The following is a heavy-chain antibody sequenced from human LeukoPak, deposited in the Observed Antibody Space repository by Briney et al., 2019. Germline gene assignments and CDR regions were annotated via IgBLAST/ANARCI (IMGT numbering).Heavy chain of an antibody. CDR2: IYHSGST. CDR1: GGSISSGGYS. Sequence: SETLSLTCAVSGGSISSGGYSWSWIRQPPGEGLEWIGYIYHSGSTYYNPSLKSRVTISVDRSKNQFPLKLSSVTAADTAVYYCARAPRAYCSGGSCYVDVWGQGTTVTVSS. CDR3: ARAPRAYCSGGSCYVDV. D-gene: IGHD2-15*01. V-gene: IGHV4-30-2*01. J-gene: IGHJ6*02.